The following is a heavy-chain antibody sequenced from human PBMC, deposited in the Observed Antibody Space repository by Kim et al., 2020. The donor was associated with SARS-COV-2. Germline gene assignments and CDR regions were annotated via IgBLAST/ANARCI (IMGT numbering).Heavy chain of an antibody. Sequence: GRFTISRGNSKNTLYLQMNSLRAEDTAVYYCANDFWSGSHSHYYYYGMDVWGQGTTVTVSS. CDR3: ANDFWSGSHSHYYYYGMDV. J-gene: IGHJ6*02. V-gene: IGHV3-23*01. D-gene: IGHD3-3*01.